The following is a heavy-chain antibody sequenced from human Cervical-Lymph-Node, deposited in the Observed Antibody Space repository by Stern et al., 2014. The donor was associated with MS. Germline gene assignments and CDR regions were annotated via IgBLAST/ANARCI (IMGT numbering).Heavy chain of an antibody. V-gene: IGHV1-46*01. J-gene: IGHJ1*01. CDR1: GYTFGNYY. CDR2: IHPPGGST. D-gene: IGHD2-15*01. Sequence: VQLVESGAEVRRPGASVNLSCKTSGYTFGNYYIHWVRQAPGQGLEWMGIIHPPGGSTTYAAKFQGRVTWTRDTSTSTVHMELSSLSSEDTALYYCSRASEPAHHEASLLTPPVSHHWGQGTLVIVAS. CDR3: SRASEPAHHEASLLTPPVSHH.